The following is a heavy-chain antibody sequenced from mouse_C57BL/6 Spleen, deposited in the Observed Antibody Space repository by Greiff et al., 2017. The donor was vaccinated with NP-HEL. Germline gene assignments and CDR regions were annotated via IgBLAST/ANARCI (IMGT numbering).Heavy chain of an antibody. J-gene: IGHJ2*01. V-gene: IGHV1-82*01. Sequence: QVQLQQSGPELVKPGASVKISCKASGYAFSSSWMNWVKQRPGKGLEWIGRIYPGDGDTNYNGKFKGKATLTADKSSSTAYMQLSSLTSEDSAVYFCAREAIGFDYWGQGTTLTVSS. CDR1: GYAFSSSW. D-gene: IGHD2-14*01. CDR2: IYPGDGDT. CDR3: AREAIGFDY.